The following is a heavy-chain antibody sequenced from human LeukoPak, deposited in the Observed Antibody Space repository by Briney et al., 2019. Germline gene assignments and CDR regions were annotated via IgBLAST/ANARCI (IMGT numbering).Heavy chain of an antibody. J-gene: IGHJ3*02. Sequence: PGGSLRLSCAASGFTFSSYAMSWVRQAPGKGLEWVSAISGSGGSTYYADSVKGRFTISRDNSKNTLYLQMNSLRAEDTAVYYCAKGAYYSSSWYGGAFDIWGQGTMVTVSS. V-gene: IGHV3-23*01. CDR3: AKGAYYSSSWYGGAFDI. D-gene: IGHD6-13*01. CDR2: ISGSGGST. CDR1: GFTFSSYA.